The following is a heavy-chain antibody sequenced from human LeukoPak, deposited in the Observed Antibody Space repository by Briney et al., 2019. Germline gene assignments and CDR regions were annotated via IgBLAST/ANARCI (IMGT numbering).Heavy chain of an antibody. J-gene: IGHJ5*02. D-gene: IGHD6-13*01. Sequence: ASLKVSCKASGYTFTSYYMHWVRQAPGQGLEWMGIINPSGGSTSYGQKFQGRVTMTRDTSTSTVYMELSSLRSEDTAVYYWARVAAAGTPFYWFDPWGQGTLVTVSS. CDR3: ARVAAAGTPFYWFDP. CDR2: INPSGGST. CDR1: GYTFTSYY. V-gene: IGHV1-46*01.